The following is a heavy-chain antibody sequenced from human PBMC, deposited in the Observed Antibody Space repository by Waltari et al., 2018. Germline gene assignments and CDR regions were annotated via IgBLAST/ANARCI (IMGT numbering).Heavy chain of an antibody. CDR3: ARDSDRGLDY. CDR2: LFSSVNT. V-gene: IGHV4-59*01. CDR1: GSSTTDYY. D-gene: IGHD2-15*01. J-gene: IGHJ4*02. Sequence: QVQLQESGPGLVKPSETLSLTCSVSGSSTTDYYWSWIRQPPGKGLEWIGYLFSSVNTDYSPSLRSRATISLDTSKRQLSLKLSSVTAADTAVYFCARDSDRGLDYWGQGIPVTVSS.